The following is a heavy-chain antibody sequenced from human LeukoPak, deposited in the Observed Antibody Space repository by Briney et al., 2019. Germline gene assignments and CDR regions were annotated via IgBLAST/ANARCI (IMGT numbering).Heavy chain of an antibody. CDR3: ARHSRLGQLVLDY. J-gene: IGHJ4*02. CDR1: GGSISSSSYY. D-gene: IGHD6-6*01. Sequence: ETLSLTCTVSGGSISSSSYYWGWIRQPPGKGLEWIGSIYYSGSTYYNPSLKSRVTISVDTSKNQFSLKLSSVTAADTAVYYCARHSRLGQLVLDYWGQGTLVTVSS. V-gene: IGHV4-39*01. CDR2: IYYSGST.